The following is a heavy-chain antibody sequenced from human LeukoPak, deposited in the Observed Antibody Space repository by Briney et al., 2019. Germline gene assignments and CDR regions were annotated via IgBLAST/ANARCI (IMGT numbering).Heavy chain of an antibody. CDR2: LYFSGST. CDR3: ARDRDGYAYSFDY. V-gene: IGHV4-59*12. J-gene: IGHJ4*02. Sequence: PSETLSLTCTVSGGSISTYYWGWIRQPPGEALEWIGYLYFSGSTDYNPSLKSRVTISEDTSQNQFSLQLTSVTAADTAVYYCARDRDGYAYSFDYWGQGTLVTVSS. D-gene: IGHD5-24*01. CDR1: GGSISTYY.